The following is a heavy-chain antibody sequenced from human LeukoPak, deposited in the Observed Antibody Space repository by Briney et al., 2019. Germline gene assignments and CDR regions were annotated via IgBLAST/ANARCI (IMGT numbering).Heavy chain of an antibody. CDR2: ISSSSSTI. CDR1: GFTFSSYS. D-gene: IGHD4-17*01. Sequence: GGSLRLSCAASGFTFSSYSMNWVRQAPGKGLEWVSYISSSSSTIYYADSVKGRFTISRDNAKNSLYLQMNSLRAEDTAVYYCARDHHERAFYGDYGGGAFDIWGQGTMVTVSS. CDR3: ARDHHERAFYGDYGGGAFDI. J-gene: IGHJ3*02. V-gene: IGHV3-48*04.